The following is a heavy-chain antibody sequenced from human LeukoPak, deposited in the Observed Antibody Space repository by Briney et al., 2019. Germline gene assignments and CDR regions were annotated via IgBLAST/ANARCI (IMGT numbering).Heavy chain of an antibody. D-gene: IGHD5-12*01. V-gene: IGHV3-23*01. CDR2: ISGRGDGT. CDR3: AKDRASPGFNLFDP. Sequence: GSLRLSCAASGFSFSSYAMNWVRQAPGQGLEWVSGISGRGDGTYYADSVRGRFTISRDNSKNTLYLQMNRLRAGDTAVYYCAKDRASPGFNLFDPWGQGTLVTVSS. J-gene: IGHJ5*02. CDR1: GFSFSSYA.